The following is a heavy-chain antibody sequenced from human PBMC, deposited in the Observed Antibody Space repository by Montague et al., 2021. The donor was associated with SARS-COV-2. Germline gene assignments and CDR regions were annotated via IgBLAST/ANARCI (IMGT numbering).Heavy chain of an antibody. CDR2: INTAGDT. V-gene: IGHV3-13*04. Sequence: SLRLSFAASGFTFSSYDMHWVRQATGNGLECVSIINTAGDTYYPGSVKGRFTISRDNAKNSLYLQMNSLRAGDTAVYYCARGDRTGWQTDYWGQGTLVTVSS. CDR3: ARGDRTGWQTDY. CDR1: GFTFSSYD. J-gene: IGHJ4*02. D-gene: IGHD6-19*01.